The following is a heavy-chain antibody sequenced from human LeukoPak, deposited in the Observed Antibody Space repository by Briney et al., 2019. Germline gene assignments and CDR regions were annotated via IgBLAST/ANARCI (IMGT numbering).Heavy chain of an antibody. CDR1: GFTFSSYE. CDR3: ARFPGADYFDS. Sequence: GRSLRLSCAASGFTFSSYEMNWVRQAPGKGLEWVSYISSSGSTIYSADSVKGRFTISRDNAKNSLYLQMNSLRAEDTAVYYCARFPGADYFDSWGQGTLVTVSS. D-gene: IGHD3-10*01. V-gene: IGHV3-48*03. CDR2: ISSSGSTI. J-gene: IGHJ4*02.